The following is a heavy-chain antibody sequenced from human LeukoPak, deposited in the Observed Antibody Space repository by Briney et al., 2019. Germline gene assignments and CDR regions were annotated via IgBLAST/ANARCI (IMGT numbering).Heavy chain of an antibody. CDR2: INPNSGGT. CDR1: GYTFTGYY. Sequence: GASAKVSCKASGYTFTGYYMHWVRQAPGQGLEWMGWINPNSGGTNYAQKFQGRVTMTRDTSISTAYMELSRLRSDDTAVYYCARVLLVGSSTSCYNYWGQGTLVTVSS. J-gene: IGHJ4*02. V-gene: IGHV1-2*02. D-gene: IGHD2-2*02. CDR3: ARVLLVGSSTSCYNY.